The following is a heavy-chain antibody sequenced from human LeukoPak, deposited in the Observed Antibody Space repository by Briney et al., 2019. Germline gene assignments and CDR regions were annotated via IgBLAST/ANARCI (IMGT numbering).Heavy chain of an antibody. CDR1: GFTFSDHY. CDR2: TRNKANSYTT. V-gene: IGHV3-72*01. CDR3: ARSSVSSVRYFFDY. Sequence: GGSLRLSCAASGFTFSDHYMDWVRQAPGKGLEWVGRTRNKANSYTTEYAASVKGRFTISRGDSKNSLYLQMNSLKTEDTAVYYCARSSVSSVRYFFDYWGQGTLVTVSS. J-gene: IGHJ4*02. D-gene: IGHD3-16*01.